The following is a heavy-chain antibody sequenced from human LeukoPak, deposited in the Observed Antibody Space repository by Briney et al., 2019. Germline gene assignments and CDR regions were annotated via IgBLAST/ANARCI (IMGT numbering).Heavy chain of an antibody. V-gene: IGHV4-39*01. Sequence: SETLSLTCTVSGGSISSSGYYWGWIRQPPGKGLEWIGSIYYSGSTYYNPSLKSRVTISVDTSKNQFSLNLSSVTAADTAVYYCARLRGLGPSDAFDIWGQGTMVTVSS. CDR1: GGSISSSGYY. CDR2: IYYSGST. D-gene: IGHD2-15*01. J-gene: IGHJ3*02. CDR3: ARLRGLGPSDAFDI.